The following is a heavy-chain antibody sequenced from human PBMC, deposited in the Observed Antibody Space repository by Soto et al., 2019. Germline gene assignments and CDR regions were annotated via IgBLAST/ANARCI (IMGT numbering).Heavy chain of an antibody. J-gene: IGHJ4*02. Sequence: GGSLRLSCAATGFTFSNHAMSWVRRAAGKGLEWVSGISDAGERTYYADSVRGRFTVSRDNSKNTLYLQMNTLRAEDTAVYYCAKDYSSVWSRGIDVWGQGILVTVSS. CDR2: ISDAGERT. CDR1: GFTFSNHA. CDR3: AKDYSSVWSRGIDV. D-gene: IGHD6-19*01. V-gene: IGHV3-23*01.